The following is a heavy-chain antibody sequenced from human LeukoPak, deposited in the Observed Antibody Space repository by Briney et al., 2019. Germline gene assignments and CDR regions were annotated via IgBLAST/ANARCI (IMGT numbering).Heavy chain of an antibody. J-gene: IGHJ4*02. CDR2: IYTSGST. Sequence: PSQTLSLTCTVSGGSISSGSYYWSWIRQPAGKGLEWIGRIYTSGSTNYNPSLKSRVTISVDTSKNQFSLKLSSMSAADTAVYYCARGDLYSSSWYNWGQGTLVTVSS. CDR3: ARGDLYSSSWYN. CDR1: GGSISSGSYY. V-gene: IGHV4-61*02. D-gene: IGHD6-13*01.